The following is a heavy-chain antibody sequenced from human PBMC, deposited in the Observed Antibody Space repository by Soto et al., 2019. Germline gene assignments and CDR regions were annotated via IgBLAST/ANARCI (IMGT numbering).Heavy chain of an antibody. D-gene: IGHD6-13*01. Sequence: QLQLQESGSGLVKPSQTLSLTCAVSGGSISSGGYSWSWIRQPPGKGLEWIGYIYHSGSTYYNPPLKSRVDISVDRSKNQFSLKLSSVTAADTAVYYCASSHAGAHITAAVHWGQGTLVTVSS. CDR3: ASSHAGAHITAAVH. CDR2: IYHSGST. CDR1: GGSISSGGYS. V-gene: IGHV4-30-2*01. J-gene: IGHJ4*02.